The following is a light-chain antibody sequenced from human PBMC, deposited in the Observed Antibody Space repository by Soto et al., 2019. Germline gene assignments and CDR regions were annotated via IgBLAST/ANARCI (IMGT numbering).Light chain of an antibody. Sequence: QSVLTQPASVSGSPGQSITISCSGTSSDVGGYNSVCWYQQHPGRVPKLLIYEVTNRPSGVSSRFSGSKSGNTASLTISGLQAEDEADYYCSSYVSGNTVVFGGGTKVTVL. CDR1: SSDVGGYNS. CDR3: SSYVSGNTVV. J-gene: IGLJ3*02. CDR2: EVT. V-gene: IGLV2-14*01.